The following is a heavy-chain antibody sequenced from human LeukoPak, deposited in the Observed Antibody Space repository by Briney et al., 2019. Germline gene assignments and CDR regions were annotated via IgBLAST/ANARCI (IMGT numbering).Heavy chain of an antibody. D-gene: IGHD2-15*01. CDR2: IYYSGST. Sequence: ASETLSLTCTVSGGSISSDCRSWIRQPPGKGLEWIGYIYYSGSTNYNPSLKSRVTISVDTSKNQFSLKLSSVTAADTAVYYCARDRGYCSGGSCYRWFDPWGQGTLVTVSS. CDR3: ARDRGYCSGGSCYRWFDP. J-gene: IGHJ5*02. CDR1: GGSISSDC. V-gene: IGHV4-59*01.